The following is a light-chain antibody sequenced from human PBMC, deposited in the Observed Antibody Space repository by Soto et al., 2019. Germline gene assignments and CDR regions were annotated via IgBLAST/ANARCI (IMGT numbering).Light chain of an antibody. J-gene: IGLJ1*01. CDR2: DVS. Sequence: QSVLTQPASVSGSPGQSITISCTGTSSDVGGYNYVSWYQQHPGKAPKLMIYDVSYRPSGVSNRFSGSKSGNTASLTVSGLQAEDEADYYCSSYASSSTPDVFGTGTKVT. CDR1: SSDVGGYNY. V-gene: IGLV2-14*03. CDR3: SSYASSSTPDV.